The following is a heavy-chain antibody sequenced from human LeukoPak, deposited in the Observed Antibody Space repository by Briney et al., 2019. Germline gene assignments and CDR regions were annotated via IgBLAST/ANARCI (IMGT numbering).Heavy chain of an antibody. CDR1: GVSFRSTSYY. CDR3: ARSEYMITFGGVIVMGTFDY. D-gene: IGHD3-16*02. CDR2: IFYSGNT. V-gene: IGHV4-39*07. J-gene: IGHJ4*02. Sequence: SETLSLTCNVSGVSFRSTSYYWGWIRQSPNKGLEWIGIIFYSGNTYYNPSLKSRVTISLDTSKDQFSLKLNSVTAADTAVYYCARSEYMITFGGVIVMGTFDYWGQGTLVTVSS.